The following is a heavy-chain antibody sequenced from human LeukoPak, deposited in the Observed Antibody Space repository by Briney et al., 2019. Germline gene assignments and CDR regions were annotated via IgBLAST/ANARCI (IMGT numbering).Heavy chain of an antibody. CDR2: INPNSDGT. D-gene: IGHD3-16*01. J-gene: IGHJ4*02. Sequence: ASVKVSCKASGYTFTGYYLHWVRQAPGQGLEWMGWINPNSDGTNNAQKFQDRVTMTMDTSISTAYMELSRLRSDDTAVYYCARCLSGGSCAIFGYWGQGALVIVSS. CDR1: GYTFTGYY. V-gene: IGHV1-2*02. CDR3: ARCLSGGSCAIFGY.